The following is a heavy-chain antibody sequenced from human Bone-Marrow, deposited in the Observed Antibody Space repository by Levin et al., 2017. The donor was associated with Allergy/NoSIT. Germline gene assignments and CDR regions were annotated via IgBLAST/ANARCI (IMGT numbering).Heavy chain of an antibody. CDR3: ARGDVYLDY. D-gene: IGHD3-16*01. Sequence: GESLKISCAASGFTVSFSYMSWVRQAPGKGLEWVSTIYGGGNTYYADSVKGRFTISRDNSSNTLYLRMNALRAGDTAVYFCARGDVYLDYWGQGTLVTVSS. CDR1: GFTVSFSY. V-gene: IGHV3-53*01. CDR2: IYGGGNT. J-gene: IGHJ4*02.